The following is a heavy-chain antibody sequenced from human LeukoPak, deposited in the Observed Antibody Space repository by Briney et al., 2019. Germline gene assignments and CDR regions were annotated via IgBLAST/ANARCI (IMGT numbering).Heavy chain of an antibody. CDR1: GYTFSSYD. V-gene: IGHV1-8*01. CDR2: MNPNSGDT. CDR3: ARDVHYYFDY. Sequence: ASVKVSCKASGYTFSSYDINWVRQATGQGLEWMGWMNPNSGDTAYAQKFQGRVTITADESTSTAYMELSSLRSEDTAVYYCARDVHYYFDYWGQGTLVTVSS. D-gene: IGHD1-1*01. J-gene: IGHJ4*02.